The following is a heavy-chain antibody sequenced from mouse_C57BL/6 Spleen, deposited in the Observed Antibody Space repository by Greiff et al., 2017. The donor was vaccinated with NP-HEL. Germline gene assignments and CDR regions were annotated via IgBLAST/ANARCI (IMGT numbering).Heavy chain of an antibody. Sequence: EVKVVESGEGLVKPGGSLKLSCAASGFTFSSYAMSWVRQTPEKRLEWVAYISSGGDYIYYADTVKGRFTISRDNARNTLYLQMSSLKSEETAMYYCTREGVGGGYFDVWGTGTTVTVSS. V-gene: IGHV5-9-1*02. CDR3: TREGVGGGYFDV. J-gene: IGHJ1*03. CDR1: GFTFSSYA. D-gene: IGHD1-1*01. CDR2: ISSGGDYI.